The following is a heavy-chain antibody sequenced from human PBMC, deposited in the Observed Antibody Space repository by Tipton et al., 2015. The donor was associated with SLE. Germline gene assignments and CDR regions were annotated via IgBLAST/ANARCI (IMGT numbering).Heavy chain of an antibody. V-gene: IGHV4-39*07. CDR3: ARGAITPIPFDP. Sequence: LRLSCTVSGGSISSSSYYWGWIRQPPGKGLEWIGSIYYSGSTYYNPSLKSRVTISVDTSENQFSLKLSSVTAADTAVYYCARGAITPIPFDPWGQGTLVTVSS. D-gene: IGHD2-15*01. CDR2: IYYSGST. J-gene: IGHJ5*02. CDR1: GGSISSSSYY.